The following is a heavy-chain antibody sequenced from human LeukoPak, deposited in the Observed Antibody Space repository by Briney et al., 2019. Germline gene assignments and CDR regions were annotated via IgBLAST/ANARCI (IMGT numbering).Heavy chain of an antibody. CDR3: ARGGTELLYFDWAQYYFDY. V-gene: IGHV4-34*01. CDR1: GGSLRGYY. J-gene: IGHJ4*02. D-gene: IGHD3-9*01. CDR2: INHSGST. Sequence: SETLSLTCAVYGGSLRGYYWSWIGQPPGKGLEWIGEINHSGSTNYNASLTRRVTISVDTSKNQFSLNLSSVTAADTAVYDCARGGTELLYFDWAQYYFDYWGQGTLVTVSS.